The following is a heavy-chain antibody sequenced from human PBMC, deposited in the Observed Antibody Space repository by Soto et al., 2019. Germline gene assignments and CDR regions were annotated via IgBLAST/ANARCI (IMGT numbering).Heavy chain of an antibody. Sequence: QLQLQESGPGLVKPSETLSLTCTVSGGSISSSNYYWGWIRQPPGKGLEWIGTIYYSGSTYYKSSLKSRVTIAVDTSKNQFSLKLTSVTAADTAVYYCATLPHYGDPTAGFWGQGTLVTVSS. CDR3: ATLPHYGDPTAGF. V-gene: IGHV4-39*01. D-gene: IGHD4-17*01. CDR1: GGSISSSNYY. J-gene: IGHJ4*02. CDR2: IYYSGST.